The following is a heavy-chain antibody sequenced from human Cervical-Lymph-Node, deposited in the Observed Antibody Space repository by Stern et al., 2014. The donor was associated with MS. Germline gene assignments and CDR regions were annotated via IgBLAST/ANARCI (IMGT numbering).Heavy chain of an antibody. Sequence: QITLKESGPTLVKPTQTLTLTCDFSGFSLTTSGVGVGWIRQPPGKALEGLALLYWDDEKRYSPSLKNRLSIITDTAKNQVVLTMTNMDPVDTGTYYCAHRSTSVAGAWASWGQGILVVVSS. CDR2: LYWDDEK. J-gene: IGHJ5*02. CDR1: GFSLTTSGVG. D-gene: IGHD1-26*01. V-gene: IGHV2-5*02. CDR3: AHRSTSVAGAWAS.